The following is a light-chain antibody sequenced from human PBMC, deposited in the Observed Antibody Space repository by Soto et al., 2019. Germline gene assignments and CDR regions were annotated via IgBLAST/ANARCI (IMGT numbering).Light chain of an antibody. CDR3: QQRCDWPLT. J-gene: IGKJ4*01. CDR2: AAS. Sequence: DIQMTQSPSSLSASVEDRVIITCRASQGIRNDLGWYQQKPGKAPKRLIYAASSLQSGVPSRFSGSGSATDFTLTISSLEPEDFAVYFCQQRCDWPLTFGGGTKVDIK. V-gene: IGKV1-17*01. CDR1: QGIRND.